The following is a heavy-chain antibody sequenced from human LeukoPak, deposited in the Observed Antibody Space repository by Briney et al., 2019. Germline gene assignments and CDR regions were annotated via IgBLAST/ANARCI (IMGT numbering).Heavy chain of an antibody. D-gene: IGHD2-15*01. CDR3: SRGDIDH. V-gene: IGHV1-46*02. J-gene: IGHJ5*02. Sequence: GASVKVSCKTSGYTFNVYYVHWVRQAPGQGLEWMGVINPNNGGTNYAQKFQGRIIMTSDTSKSTIYMELSSLKSDDTAVYYCSRGDIDHWGQGTLVTVSS. CDR1: GYTFNVYY. CDR2: INPNNGGT.